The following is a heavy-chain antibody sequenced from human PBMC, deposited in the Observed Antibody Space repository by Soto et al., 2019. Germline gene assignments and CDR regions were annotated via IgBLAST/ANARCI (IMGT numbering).Heavy chain of an antibody. V-gene: IGHV4-38-2*02. CDR2: IYHSGST. CDR3: ARDGQVIDY. Sequence: NPSETLSLTCAVSGYSISSAHYWGWIRQPPGKGLEWIGNIYHSGSTYYNPSLKSRITISLDTSNNQFSLKLSSVTAADTAAYYCARDGQVIDYWGQGTLVTVSS. J-gene: IGHJ4*02. CDR1: GYSISSAHY. D-gene: IGHD4-4*01.